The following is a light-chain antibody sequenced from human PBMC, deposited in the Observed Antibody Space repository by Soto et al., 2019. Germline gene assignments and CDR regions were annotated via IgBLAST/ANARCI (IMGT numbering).Light chain of an antibody. J-gene: IGKJ2*01. CDR2: DAS. Sequence: DIQMTQSPSSLSASVGDRVTITCQASQDISNYLNWYQQKPGKAPKLLIYDASNLETGVPSRFSGSGSGTDFTFTISSLQPEAIATYYCQQYDNLPPYTFGQGTKLEL. CDR3: QQYDNLPPYT. V-gene: IGKV1-33*01. CDR1: QDISNY.